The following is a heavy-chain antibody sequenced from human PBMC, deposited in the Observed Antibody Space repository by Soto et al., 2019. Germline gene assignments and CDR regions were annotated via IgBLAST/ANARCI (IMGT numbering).Heavy chain of an antibody. V-gene: IGHV3-21*01. J-gene: IGHJ4*02. CDR3: ARVGYTYGSLDS. Sequence: PGGSLRLSCAASGFTFSGYSMNWVRQAPGKGLEWVSSISSVSDYMYYADSVKGRFTISRDNAKNSLYLQLNSLRAEDTAVYYCARVGYTYGSLDSWGQGTLVTVSS. CDR2: ISSVSDYM. CDR1: GFTFSGYS. D-gene: IGHD5-18*01.